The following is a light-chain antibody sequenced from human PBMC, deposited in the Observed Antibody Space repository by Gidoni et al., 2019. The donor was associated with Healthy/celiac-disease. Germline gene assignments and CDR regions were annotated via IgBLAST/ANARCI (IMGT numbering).Light chain of an antibody. V-gene: IGKV3-15*01. Sequence: EIVMTPSPATLSVSPGERDTLPCRARQSVSSNLAWYQQKHGQAPRLLIYGASTRATGIPARFSGSGSGTEFALTISSLRSEDVAFYYCQQYKNYPPMYTFGQGTKLEIK. CDR1: QSVSSN. J-gene: IGKJ2*01. CDR2: GAS. CDR3: QQYKNYPPMYT.